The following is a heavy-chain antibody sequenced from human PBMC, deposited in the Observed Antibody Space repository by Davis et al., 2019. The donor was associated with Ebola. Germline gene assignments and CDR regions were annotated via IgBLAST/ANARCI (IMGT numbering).Heavy chain of an antibody. J-gene: IGHJ6*02. V-gene: IGHV4-59*01. D-gene: IGHD1-14*01. CDR2: IYYSGST. CDR1: GFTFSSYS. CDR3: ARGPEGGLGHLVSYYYYGMDV. Sequence: PGGSLRLSCAASGFTFSSYSMNWVRQAPGKGLEGIGYIYYSGSTNYNPSLKIRVSISVDTSKNPFSLKLSSVTAADTAVYYCARGPEGGLGHLVSYYYYGMDVWSQGTTVTVSS.